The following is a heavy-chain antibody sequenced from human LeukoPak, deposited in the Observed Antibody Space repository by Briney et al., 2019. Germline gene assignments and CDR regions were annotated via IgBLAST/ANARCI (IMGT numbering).Heavy chain of an antibody. CDR2: ISSSNNYI. CDR1: GFTFSTYN. Sequence: GGSLRLSCSASGFTFSTYNMNWVRQAPGKGLEWVSSISSSNNYIYYADSVKGRFTISRDNAKNSLYLQLNNLRAEDTAVYYCARRSPNYYFDYWGQGTPVTVSS. J-gene: IGHJ4*02. CDR3: ARRSPNYYFDY. V-gene: IGHV3-21*01.